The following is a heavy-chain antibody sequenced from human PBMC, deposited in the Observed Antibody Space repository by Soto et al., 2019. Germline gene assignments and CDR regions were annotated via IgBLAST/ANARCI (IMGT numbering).Heavy chain of an antibody. D-gene: IGHD1-26*01. Sequence: QVQLVESGGGVVQPGRSLSLSCAASGFTFSSYAMHWVRQAPGKGLEWVAVISYDGSNKYYADSVKGRFTISRDNSKNTLYLQMNSLRAEDTAVYYCARVRVGSYLGTLFGYWGQGTLVTVSS. CDR1: GFTFSSYA. CDR3: ARVRVGSYLGTLFGY. V-gene: IGHV3-30-3*01. CDR2: ISYDGSNK. J-gene: IGHJ4*02.